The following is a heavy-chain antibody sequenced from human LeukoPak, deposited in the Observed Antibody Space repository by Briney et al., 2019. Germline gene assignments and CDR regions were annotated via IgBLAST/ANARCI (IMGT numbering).Heavy chain of an antibody. CDR2: ISAYNGNT. D-gene: IGHD3-22*01. J-gene: IGHJ4*02. Sequence: ASVKVSCKASGYTFTSYGISWVRQAPGQGLEWMGWISAYNGNTNYAQKLQGRVTMTTDTSTSTAYMELRSLRSDDTAVYYCARAGPGDSSGYYGYWGQGTLVTVSS. CDR1: GYTFTSYG. V-gene: IGHV1-18*01. CDR3: ARAGPGDSSGYYGY.